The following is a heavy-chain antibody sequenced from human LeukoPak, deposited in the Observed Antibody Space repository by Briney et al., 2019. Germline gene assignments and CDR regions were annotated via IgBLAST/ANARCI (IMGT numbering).Heavy chain of an antibody. CDR3: ARVVVITQLKSYYYYYYMDV. CDR2: LNHSGST. J-gene: IGHJ6*03. D-gene: IGHD3-22*01. V-gene: IGHV4-34*01. CDR1: GGSFNGYY. Sequence: SETLSLTCAGYGGSFNGYYWSWLRQPPGKGLEWIGELNHSGSTNYNPSLKSRVTISVDTSKNQCSLKLSSVTAADTAVYYCARVVVITQLKSYYYYYYMDVWGKGTTVTVSS.